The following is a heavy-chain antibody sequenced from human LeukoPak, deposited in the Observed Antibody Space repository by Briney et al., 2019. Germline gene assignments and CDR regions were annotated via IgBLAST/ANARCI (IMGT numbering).Heavy chain of an antibody. CDR3: ARDKAVIPTSNIDY. D-gene: IGHD2-21*01. V-gene: IGHV3-74*01. Sequence: GGSLRLSCAASGFTFSTYWMHWIRQAPGKGLVWVSRINTEGSSTAYADSVKGRFTISRDNAKNTLYLQMNSLRAEDTAVYYCARDKAVIPTSNIDYWGQGTLVTVSS. J-gene: IGHJ4*02. CDR2: INTEGSST. CDR1: GFTFSTYW.